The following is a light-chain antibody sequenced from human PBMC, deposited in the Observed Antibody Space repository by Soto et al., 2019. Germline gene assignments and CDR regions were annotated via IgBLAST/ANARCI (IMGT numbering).Light chain of an antibody. J-gene: IGKJ4*01. CDR2: AAS. Sequence: DIQLTQSPSFLSASVGDRVTITCRASQGINSYLAWYQQKPGKALKLLIYAASTFQSVVPSRFSGSGSGTEFTLTISSLQPEYFATYYCQQLNSYPLTFGGGTRVEIK. V-gene: IGKV1-9*01. CDR1: QGINSY. CDR3: QQLNSYPLT.